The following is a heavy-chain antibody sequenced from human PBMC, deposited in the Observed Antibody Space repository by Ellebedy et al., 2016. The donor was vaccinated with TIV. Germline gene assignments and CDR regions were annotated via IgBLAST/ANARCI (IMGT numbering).Heavy chain of an antibody. J-gene: IGHJ4*02. CDR2: IGNTGTAR. V-gene: IGHV3-30*01. D-gene: IGHD3-16*01. CDR1: GFTFSSYA. CDR3: TRGGKPEVSIAY. Sequence: GESLKISCAASGFTFSSYALHWVRQAPGKGLHWVAVIGNTGTARFYADSVKGRFTISRDNSKNTLYLQMNSLRAEDTAVYYCTRGGKPEVSIAYWGQGTLVTVSS.